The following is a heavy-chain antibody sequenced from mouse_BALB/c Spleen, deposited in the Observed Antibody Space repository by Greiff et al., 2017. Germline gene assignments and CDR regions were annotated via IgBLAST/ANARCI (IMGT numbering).Heavy chain of an antibody. CDR1: GYTFTSNW. Sequence: DLVKPGASVKLSCTASGYTFTSNWINWIKQRPGQGLEWIGRIAPGSGSTYYNEMFKGKATLTVDTSSSTAYIQLTSLSSEDSAVYFCAKGCYSENYAMDYWGQGTSVTVSS. CDR2: IAPGSGST. D-gene: IGHD2-12*01. CDR3: AKGCYSENYAMDY. J-gene: IGHJ4*01. V-gene: IGHV1S41*01.